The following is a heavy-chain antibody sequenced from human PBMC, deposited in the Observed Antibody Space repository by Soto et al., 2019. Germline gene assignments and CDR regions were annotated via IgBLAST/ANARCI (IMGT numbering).Heavy chain of an antibody. CDR2: IIPIFGTA. D-gene: IGHD3-16*01. Sequence: SVKVSCKASGGTFSSYAISWVRQAPGQGLEWMGGIIPIFGTANYAQKFQGRVTITADESTSTAYMELSSLRSEDTAVYYCARDLEVVMITFGGLLDVWGQGTTVTVSS. CDR1: GGTFSSYA. V-gene: IGHV1-69*13. J-gene: IGHJ6*02. CDR3: ARDLEVVMITFGGLLDV.